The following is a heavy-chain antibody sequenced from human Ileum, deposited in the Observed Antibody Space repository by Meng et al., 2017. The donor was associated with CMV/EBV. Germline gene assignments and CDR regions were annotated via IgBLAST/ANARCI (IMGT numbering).Heavy chain of an antibody. CDR2: ISSSGTV. V-gene: IGHV3-48*03. Sequence: GESLKISCAVSGLTFSSYEMSWVRQAPGKGLEWVSHISSSGTVYYGESVKGRFNIFRDNAKNSLYLQMNSLRAEDTAVYYCASRRNRCFDYWGQGTLVTVSS. D-gene: IGHD2/OR15-2a*01. J-gene: IGHJ4*02. CDR1: GLTFSSYE. CDR3: ASRRNRCFDY.